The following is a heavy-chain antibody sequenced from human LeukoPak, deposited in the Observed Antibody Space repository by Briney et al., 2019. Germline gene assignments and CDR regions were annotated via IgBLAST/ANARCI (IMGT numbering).Heavy chain of an antibody. V-gene: IGHV1-2*02. CDR1: GYTFTGYY. Sequence: EASVKVSCKASGYTFTGYYMHWVRQAPGQGLEWMGWINPNSGGTNYAQKFQGRVTMTRDTSISTAYMELSRLRSDDTAVYCCARAPSLLWFGEPYYYGMDVWGQGTTVTVSS. D-gene: IGHD3-10*01. CDR2: INPNSGGT. CDR3: ARAPSLLWFGEPYYYGMDV. J-gene: IGHJ6*02.